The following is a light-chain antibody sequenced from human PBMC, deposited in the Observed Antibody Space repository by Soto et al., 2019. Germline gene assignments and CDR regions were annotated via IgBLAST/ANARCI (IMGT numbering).Light chain of an antibody. J-gene: IGKJ3*01. CDR2: AAS. Sequence: IQMTQSPSSLSASVGVRVTITCRASQSICCYLNWFQQKPGKAPKLLIYAASSLQSGVSSRISGSGSGTDFSLTISSLQPEDFATYYCQRSYSTPFTFGRGTKVDIK. CDR1: QSICCY. CDR3: QRSYSTPFT. V-gene: IGKV1-39*01.